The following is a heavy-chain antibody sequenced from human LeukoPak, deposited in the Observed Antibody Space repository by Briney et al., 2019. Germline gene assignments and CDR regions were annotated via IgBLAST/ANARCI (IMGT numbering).Heavy chain of an antibody. CDR2: IWYDGSNK. Sequence: PGGSLRLSCAASGFTFSNYGMHWVRQAPGKGLEWVAVIWYDGSNKFYADSVKGRFTISRGNSKNTLYLQMNSLRAGDTAVYYCARDRAAADLDYWGQGTLVTVSS. CDR3: ARDRAAADLDY. V-gene: IGHV3-33*01. D-gene: IGHD6-13*01. CDR1: GFTFSNYG. J-gene: IGHJ4*02.